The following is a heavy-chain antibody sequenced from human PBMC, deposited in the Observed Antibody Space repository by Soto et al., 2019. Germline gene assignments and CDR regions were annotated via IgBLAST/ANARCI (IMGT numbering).Heavy chain of an antibody. D-gene: IGHD5-12*01. CDR1: GYTFTNYY. J-gene: IGHJ4*02. V-gene: IGHV1-46*01. CDR2: INPSAGSS. CDR3: ARVSGYTTNQYLDY. Sequence: ASVKVSCKASGYTFTNYYMYWVRQAPGQGLEWMGIINPSAGSSSYAQRFQGRVTMTWDTSTTTVYMELSSLRSEDTAVYYCARVSGYTTNQYLDYFGQGTLVTVCS.